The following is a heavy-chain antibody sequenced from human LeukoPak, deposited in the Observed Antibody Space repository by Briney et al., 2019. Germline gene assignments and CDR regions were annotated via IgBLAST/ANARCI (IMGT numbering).Heavy chain of an antibody. J-gene: IGHJ6*02. CDR1: GFTFSSYA. CDR3: ARDSVATSPHYYYYGMDV. V-gene: IGHV3-33*08. Sequence: GGSLRLSCAASGFTFSSYAMHWVRQAPGKGLEWVAVIWYDGSNKYYADSVKGRFTISRDNSKNTLYLQMNSLRAEDTAVYYCARDSVATSPHYYYYGMDVWGQGTTVTVSS. CDR2: IWYDGSNK. D-gene: IGHD5-12*01.